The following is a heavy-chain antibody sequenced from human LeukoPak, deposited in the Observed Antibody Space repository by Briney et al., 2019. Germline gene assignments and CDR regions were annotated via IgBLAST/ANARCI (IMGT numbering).Heavy chain of an antibody. V-gene: IGHV4-39*01. CDR2: IYYSGST. J-gene: IGHJ4*02. Sequence: SETLSLTCTVSGGSISSSSYYWGWIRQPPGKGLEWIGSIYYSGSTYYSPSLKSRVTISVDTSENQFSLKLNSVTAADTAVYYCASITTWGDYFDYWGQGTLVTVSS. CDR3: ASITTWGDYFDY. D-gene: IGHD3-22*01. CDR1: GGSISSSSYY.